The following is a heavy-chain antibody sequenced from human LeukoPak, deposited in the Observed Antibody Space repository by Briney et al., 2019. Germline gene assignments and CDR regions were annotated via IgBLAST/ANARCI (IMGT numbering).Heavy chain of an antibody. CDR3: ARRGCTSCYARRRPPHFDY. CDR2: INHSGST. CDR1: GGSFSGYY. J-gene: IGHJ4*02. Sequence: SETLSLTCAVYGGSFSGYYWSWIRQPPGKGLEWIGEINHSGSTNYNPSLKSRVTISVDTSKNQFSLKLSSVTAADTAVYYCARRGCTSCYARRRPPHFDYWGQGTLVTVSS. D-gene: IGHD2-2*01. V-gene: IGHV4-34*01.